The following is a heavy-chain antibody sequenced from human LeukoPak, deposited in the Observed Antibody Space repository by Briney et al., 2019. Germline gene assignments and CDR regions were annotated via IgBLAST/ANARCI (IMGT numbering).Heavy chain of an antibody. J-gene: IGHJ3*02. CDR2: ISYDGNNK. CDR3: ARDLPSIKWFGDATDDAFDI. Sequence: PGGSLRLSCAASGFTFSSYAMYWVRQAPGKGLEWVAIISYDGNNKYYADSVKGRFTISRDNAKNSLYLQMNSLRAEDTAVYYCARDLPSIKWFGDATDDAFDIWGQGTMVTVSS. D-gene: IGHD3-10*01. V-gene: IGHV3-30-3*01. CDR1: GFTFSSYA.